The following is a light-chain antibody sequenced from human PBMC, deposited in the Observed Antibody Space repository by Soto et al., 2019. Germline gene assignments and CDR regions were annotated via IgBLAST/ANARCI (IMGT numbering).Light chain of an antibody. CDR3: QHHTNWL. CDR2: DAS. Sequence: EIVLTQSPATLSLSPGERAALSCRASQSVSSYLAWYQQKPGQAPRLLIYDASNRATGIPARFSGSGSGTDFTLTISSLAPDDVEVYSCQHHTNWLFGPGTKVDIK. V-gene: IGKV3-11*01. J-gene: IGKJ3*01. CDR1: QSVSSY.